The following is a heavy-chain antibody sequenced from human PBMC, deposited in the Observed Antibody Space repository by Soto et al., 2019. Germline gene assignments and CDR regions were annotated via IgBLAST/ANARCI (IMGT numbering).Heavy chain of an antibody. D-gene: IGHD6-6*01. CDR1: GFTFSSYG. CDR3: EKDVGDGDSSSSIGNWFDT. V-gene: IGHV3-30*18. J-gene: IGHJ5*02. Sequence: GGSLRLSCAASGFTFSSYGMHWVRQAPGKGLEWVAVISYDGSNKYYADSVKGRFTISRDNSKNTLYLQMNSLRAEDTAVYYCEKDVGDGDSSSSIGNWFDTWGQGTLVTVSS. CDR2: ISYDGSNK.